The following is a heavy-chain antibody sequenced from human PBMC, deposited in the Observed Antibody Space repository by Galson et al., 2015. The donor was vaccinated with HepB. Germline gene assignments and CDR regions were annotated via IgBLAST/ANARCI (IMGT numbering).Heavy chain of an antibody. CDR1: GFTFSSYA. Sequence: SLRLSCAASGFTFSSYAMSWVRQAPGKGLEWVSAISGSGGSTYYSDSVKGRFTISRDNSKNTLYLQMNSLRAEDTAVYYCAKRRSYGDSDADIDYCCPGTLFTVPS. CDR3: AKRRSYGDSDADIDY. D-gene: IGHD4-17*01. J-gene: IGHJ4*02. V-gene: IGHV3-23*01. CDR2: ISGSGGST.